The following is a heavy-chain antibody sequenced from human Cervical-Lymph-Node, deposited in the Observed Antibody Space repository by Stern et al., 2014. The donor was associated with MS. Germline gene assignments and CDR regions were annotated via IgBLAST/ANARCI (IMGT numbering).Heavy chain of an antibody. CDR1: GGSISSSTHY. Sequence: QLQLQESGPGLVKPSETLSLTCIVSGGSISSSTHYWAWIRQPPGKGLEWIGSIYSTGNTYYNPSLQSRVAMSVDMSKNHFSLKMSSVTAADTALFYCARHRGDNGRLDYGMDVWGQGTTVTVS. J-gene: IGHJ6*02. CDR2: IYSTGNT. V-gene: IGHV4-39*01. D-gene: IGHD2-8*01. CDR3: ARHRGDNGRLDYGMDV.